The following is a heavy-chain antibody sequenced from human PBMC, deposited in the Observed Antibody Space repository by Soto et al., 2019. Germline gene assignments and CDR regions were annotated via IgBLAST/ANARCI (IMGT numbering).Heavy chain of an antibody. CDR1: GFTFNNYA. J-gene: IGHJ4*02. V-gene: IGHV3-23*01. D-gene: IGHD2-2*01. CDR3: AKLGSSSWAPHYYFDY. Sequence: EVQLLESGGGLVQPGGSLRLSCAASGFTFNNYAMGWVRQAPGKGLEWVSAITDSGDDTYYIDSVKGRFTISRHNSKSTFYLQMNSLSAEDTAIYYCAKLGSSSWAPHYYFDYWGQGTLVTVSS. CDR2: ITDSGDDT.